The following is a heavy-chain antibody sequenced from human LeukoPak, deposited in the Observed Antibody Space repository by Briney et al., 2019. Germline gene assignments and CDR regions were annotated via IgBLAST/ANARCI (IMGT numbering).Heavy chain of an antibody. Sequence: GASVKVSCKASGYTFTSYAMQWVRQAPGQRPEWMGWINAGNGNTKYSQKFQGRVTITRDTSASTAYMELSSLRPEDTAVYYCARVQSAYCSSSSCYGGYFDYWGQGTLVTVSS. CDR3: ARVQSAYCSSSSCYGGYFDY. CDR2: INAGNGNT. J-gene: IGHJ4*02. CDR1: GYTFTSYA. D-gene: IGHD2-2*01. V-gene: IGHV1-3*01.